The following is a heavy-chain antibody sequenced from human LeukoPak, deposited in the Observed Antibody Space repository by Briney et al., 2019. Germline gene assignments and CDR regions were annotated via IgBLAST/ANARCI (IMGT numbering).Heavy chain of an antibody. CDR3: AKDEYGGNQPFDY. Sequence: PGGSLRLSCAASGFTFSSYAMHWVRQAPGKGLEWVAVISYDGSNKYYADSVKGRFTISRDNSKNTLYLQMNSLRAEDTAVYYYAKDEYGGNQPFDYWGQGTLVTVSS. CDR1: GFTFSSYA. D-gene: IGHD4-23*01. CDR2: ISYDGSNK. J-gene: IGHJ4*02. V-gene: IGHV3-30*04.